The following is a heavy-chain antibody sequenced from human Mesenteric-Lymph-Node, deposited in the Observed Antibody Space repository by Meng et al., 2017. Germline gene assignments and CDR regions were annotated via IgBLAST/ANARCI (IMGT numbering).Heavy chain of an antibody. V-gene: IGHV1-2*06. CDR1: GYTFPSYS. Sequence: GQLWRSGVEVKNPGASVKASSKTPGYTFPSYSINWVRQAPGQGLEWMGRTNPSKPDTHYAQKFQGRVTMTRDTSISTAYMELTSLKSDDTAVYYCASDGAGSYTGLNYWGQGTLVTVSS. J-gene: IGHJ4*02. CDR2: TNPSKPDT. D-gene: IGHD3-16*01. CDR3: ASDGAGSYTGLNY.